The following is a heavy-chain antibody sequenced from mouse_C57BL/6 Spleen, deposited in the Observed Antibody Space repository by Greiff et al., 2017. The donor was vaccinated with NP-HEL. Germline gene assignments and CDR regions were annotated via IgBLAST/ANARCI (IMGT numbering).Heavy chain of an antibody. D-gene: IGHD1-1*01. CDR1: GYTFTSYW. CDR3: ARNYGSSSWFAY. CDR2: IDPSGSYT. J-gene: IGHJ3*01. V-gene: IGHV1-69*01. Sequence: QVQLQQPGAELVMPGASVKLSCKASGYTFTSYWMHWVKQRPGQGLEWIGEIDPSGSYTNYNQKFTGKSTLTVDKSSSTAYMQISSLTSEDSAVYYCARNYGSSSWFAYWGQGTLVTVSA.